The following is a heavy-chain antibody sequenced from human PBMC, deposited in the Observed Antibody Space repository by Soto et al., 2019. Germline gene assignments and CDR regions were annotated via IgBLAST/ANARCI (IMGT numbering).Heavy chain of an antibody. J-gene: IGHJ3*02. CDR2: IIPIFGTA. V-gene: IGHV1-69*13. D-gene: IGHD5-18*01. CDR3: ARGDDDASREGYSYGLDAFDI. Sequence: SVKVSCKASGGTFSSYAISCVLQAPLQWLEWMGGIIPIFGTANYAQKFQGRVTITADESTSTAYMELSSLRSEDTAVYYCARGDDDASREGYSYGLDAFDIWGQGTMVTVSS. CDR1: GGTFSSYA.